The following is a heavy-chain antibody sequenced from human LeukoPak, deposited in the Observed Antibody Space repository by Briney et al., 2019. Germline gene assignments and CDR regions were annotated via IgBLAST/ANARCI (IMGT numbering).Heavy chain of an antibody. CDR1: GFTVSSNY. J-gene: IGHJ4*02. CDR2: IYSGGST. V-gene: IGHV3-53*01. Sequence: GGSLRLSCAASGFTVSSNYMSWVRQAPGKGLERVSVIYSGGSTYYADSVKGRFTISRDNSKNTLYLQMNSLRAEDTAVYYCARDLRGYSYGYFDYWGQGTLVTVSS. D-gene: IGHD5-18*01. CDR3: ARDLRGYSYGYFDY.